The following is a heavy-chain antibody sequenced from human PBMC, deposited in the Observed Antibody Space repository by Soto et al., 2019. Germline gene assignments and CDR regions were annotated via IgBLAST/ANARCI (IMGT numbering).Heavy chain of an antibody. Sequence: EVQLLGSGGGLVQPGGSLRLSCAASGFSISTYGVTWVRQAPGKGLEWVSGFSGGDGGTHYADSVKGRFTISRDNSKNTAYLLMNSLRTDDTAVYYCARWNGFGDYWGQGTRATVSS. CDR1: GFSISTYG. CDR3: ARWNGFGDY. V-gene: IGHV3-23*01. D-gene: IGHD1-1*01. CDR2: FSGGDGGT. J-gene: IGHJ4*02.